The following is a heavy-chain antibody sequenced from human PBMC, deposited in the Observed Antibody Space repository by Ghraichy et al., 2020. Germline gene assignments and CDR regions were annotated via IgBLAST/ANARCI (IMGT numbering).Heavy chain of an antibody. CDR2: IIALFGAA. D-gene: IGHD4-17*01. CDR1: GGTFSSYV. V-gene: IGHV1-69*13. CDR3: ASRLSYGNYYYYFMDV. J-gene: IGHJ6*03. Sequence: SVKVSCKLSGGTFSSYVISWVRQAPGQGLEWMGGIIALFGAADYAKKFQGRVTITADGSSSTAYMELSSLRYEDTAVYYFASRLSYGNYYYYFMDVWGKGTTVTVSS.